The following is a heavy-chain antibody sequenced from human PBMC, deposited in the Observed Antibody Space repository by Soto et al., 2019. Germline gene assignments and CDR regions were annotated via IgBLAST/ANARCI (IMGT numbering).Heavy chain of an antibody. CDR3: ARGVLH. CDR2: IYHSGST. CDR1: GDSISRSYW. V-gene: IGHV4-4*02. Sequence: SETLSLTCAVSGDSISRSYWWSWVRQFPGKGLEWIGEIYHSGSTIYNPSLQSRVTLSVDKSKNEFSLKVSSVTAADTAVYYCARGVLHWGQGTLVTVSS. J-gene: IGHJ4*01.